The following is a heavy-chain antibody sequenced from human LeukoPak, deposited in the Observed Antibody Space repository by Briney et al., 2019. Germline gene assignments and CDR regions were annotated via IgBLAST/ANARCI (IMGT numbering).Heavy chain of an antibody. Sequence: GASVKGSCKTSGYTLSTYGLSWVRQAPGQGLEWMGWISGNSGKTHYAQKFQDRVTLTTDASSTTAFMELRSLRSDDTAMYYCARNAGSYFEFAPWGQGTLVTVSS. CDR2: ISGNSGKT. J-gene: IGHJ5*02. V-gene: IGHV1-18*01. D-gene: IGHD1-26*01. CDR3: ARNAGSYFEFAP. CDR1: GYTLSTYG.